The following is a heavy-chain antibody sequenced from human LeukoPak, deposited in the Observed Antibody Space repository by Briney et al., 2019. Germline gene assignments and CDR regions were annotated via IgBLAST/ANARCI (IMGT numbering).Heavy chain of an antibody. V-gene: IGHV3-7*01. D-gene: IGHD2-21*01. CDR1: GFTFNTYW. CDR2: INHDGSGK. Sequence: PGGSLRLSCVASGFTFNTYWMSWVRQAPGKGLEWVANINHDGSGKYYVDSVKSRLTISRDNAKNSLYLQTNSLRVEDTAVYYCASDPFNIAAHDAFNFWGQGTAVTVSS. CDR3: ASDPFNIAAHDAFNF. J-gene: IGHJ3*01.